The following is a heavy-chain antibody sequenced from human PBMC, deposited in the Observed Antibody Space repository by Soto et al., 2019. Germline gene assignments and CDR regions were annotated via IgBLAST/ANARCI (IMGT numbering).Heavy chain of an antibody. CDR2: ISYDGSIK. D-gene: IGHD6-19*01. Sequence: GGSLRLSCAASGATFSISAMHWVRQAPGKGLEWVAVISYDGSIKYYADSVKGRFTISRDNSKNTLYLQMNSLRAEDTAVYYCARAEAVAGPYYFDYWGQGTLVTVSS. V-gene: IGHV3-30-3*01. CDR3: ARAEAVAGPYYFDY. CDR1: GATFSISA. J-gene: IGHJ4*02.